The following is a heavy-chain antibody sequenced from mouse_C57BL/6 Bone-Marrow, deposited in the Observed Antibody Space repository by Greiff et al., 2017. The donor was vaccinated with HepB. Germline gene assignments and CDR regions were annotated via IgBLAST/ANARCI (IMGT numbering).Heavy chain of an antibody. D-gene: IGHD1-1*01. CDR3: AATVVATDAMDY. CDR1: GYTFTSYW. Sequence: QVQLQQPGAELVKPGASVKMSCEASGYTFTSYWITWVKQRPGQGLEWIGDIYPGSGSTNYNEKFKSKATLTVDTSSSTAYMQLSSLTSEDSAVYYCAATVVATDAMDYWGQGTSVTVSS. CDR2: IYPGSGST. V-gene: IGHV1-55*01. J-gene: IGHJ4*01.